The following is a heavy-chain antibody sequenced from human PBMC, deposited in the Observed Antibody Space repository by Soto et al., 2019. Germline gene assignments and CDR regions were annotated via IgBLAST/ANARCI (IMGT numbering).Heavy chain of an antibody. CDR3: ARDPASTTGLYYYYYYMDV. V-gene: IGHV3-74*01. Sequence: GGSLRLSCAASGFTFSSYWMHWVLQAPWKELVWVSRINSDGSSASYADSVKGRFTISRDNAKNTLYLQMNSLRAEDTAVYYCARDPASTTGLYYYYYYMDVWGKGTTVTVSS. CDR2: INSDGSSA. D-gene: IGHD1-1*01. CDR1: GFTFSSYW. J-gene: IGHJ6*03.